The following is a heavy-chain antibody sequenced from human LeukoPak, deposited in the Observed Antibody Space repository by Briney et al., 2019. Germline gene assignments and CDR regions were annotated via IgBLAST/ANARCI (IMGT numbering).Heavy chain of an antibody. J-gene: IGHJ4*02. Sequence: GGSLRLSCAASGFTFSNAWMSWGRQAPGKGLEWVGRIKSESDGGTTDYAAPVKGRFTISRDDSKTTLYLQMNSLKTEDTAVYYCTTGHYYDSSGSLRGIGYWGQGTLVTVSS. V-gene: IGHV3-15*01. D-gene: IGHD3-22*01. CDR2: IKSESDGGTT. CDR3: TTGHYYDSSGSLRGIGY. CDR1: GFTFSNAW.